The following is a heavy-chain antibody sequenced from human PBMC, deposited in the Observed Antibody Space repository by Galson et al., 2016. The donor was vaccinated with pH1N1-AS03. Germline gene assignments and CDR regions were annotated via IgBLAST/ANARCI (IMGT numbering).Heavy chain of an antibody. CDR3: ARRGHCTGISCYDLDS. J-gene: IGHJ4*02. D-gene: IGHD2-2*01. V-gene: IGHV5-51*03. Sequence: SGAEVKQPGESLKISCKGSGGSFNTYWIGWVRQMPGKGLEWMGIIYPGDSDTRYSPSFQGHVTISADASISTAYLQWSSLKASATAIYYCARRGHCTGISCYDLDSWGQGTMVTVSS. CDR2: IYPGDSDT. CDR1: GGSFNTYW.